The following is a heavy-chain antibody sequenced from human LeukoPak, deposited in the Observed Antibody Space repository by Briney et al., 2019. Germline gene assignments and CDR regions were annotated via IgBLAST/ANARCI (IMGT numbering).Heavy chain of an antibody. CDR3: ARWFGDSSGYYYRGFDY. D-gene: IGHD3-22*01. Sequence: SETLSLTCTVSGGSISSYYWSWIRQPPGKGLEWIGDIYYSGSTNYNPSLKSRVTISVDTSKNQFSLKLSSVTAADTAVYYCARWFGDSSGYYYRGFDYWGQGTLVTVSS. V-gene: IGHV4-59*01. CDR2: IYYSGST. J-gene: IGHJ4*02. CDR1: GGSISSYY.